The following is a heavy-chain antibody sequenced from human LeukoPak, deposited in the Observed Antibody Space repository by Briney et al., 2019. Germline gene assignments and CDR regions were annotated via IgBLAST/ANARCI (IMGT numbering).Heavy chain of an antibody. CDR3: AKTRGYSGYDSFDY. V-gene: IGHV3-23*01. CDR2: VSGGGGST. CDR1: GFTFNSYA. Sequence: GGSLRLSCAASGFTFNSYAMSWVRQAPGKGLEWVSIVSGGGGSTDYADSVKGRFTSSRDNSKNTLYLQMNSLRAEDTAVYYCAKTRGYSGYDSFDYWGQGTLVTVSS. J-gene: IGHJ4*02. D-gene: IGHD5-12*01.